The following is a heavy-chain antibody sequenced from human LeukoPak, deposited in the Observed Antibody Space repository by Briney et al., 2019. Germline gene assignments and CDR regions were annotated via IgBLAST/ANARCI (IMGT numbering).Heavy chain of an antibody. CDR1: GFTVSSNY. Sequence: GGSLRRSWAASGFTVSSNYMSWVRHAPGKGLDWVSVIYSGGSTYYADSVKGRFTISRHNSKNTLYLQMNSLRAEDTAVYYCARERGGLDYWGQGTLVTVSS. CDR3: ARERGGLDY. V-gene: IGHV3-53*04. J-gene: IGHJ4*02. CDR2: IYSGGST. D-gene: IGHD3-10*01.